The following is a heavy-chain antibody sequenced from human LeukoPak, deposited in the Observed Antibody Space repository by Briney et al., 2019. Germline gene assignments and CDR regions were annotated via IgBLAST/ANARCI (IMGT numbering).Heavy chain of an antibody. CDR2: INHSGST. CDR3: ARGGGYFLIDAFDI. J-gene: IGHJ3*02. CDR1: GGSISSSIYY. D-gene: IGHD3-22*01. V-gene: IGHV4-39*07. Sequence: SETLSLTCTVSGGSISSSIYYWSWIRQPPGKGLEWIGEINHSGSTNYNPSLKSRVTISVDTSKNQFSLKLSSVTAADTAVYYCARGGGYFLIDAFDIWGLGTMVTVSS.